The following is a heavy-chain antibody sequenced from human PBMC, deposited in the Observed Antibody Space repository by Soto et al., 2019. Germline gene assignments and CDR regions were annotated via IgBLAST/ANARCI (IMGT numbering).Heavy chain of an antibody. J-gene: IGHJ6*03. Sequence: ASVKVSCKASGYTFTSYGISWVRQAPGQGLEWMGWISAYNGNTNYAQKLQSRVTMTTDTSTSTAYMELRSLRSDDTAVYYCARDAITMVRRYYYYMDVWGKGTTVTVSS. D-gene: IGHD3-10*01. CDR1: GYTFTSYG. CDR3: ARDAITMVRRYYYYMDV. V-gene: IGHV1-18*01. CDR2: ISAYNGNT.